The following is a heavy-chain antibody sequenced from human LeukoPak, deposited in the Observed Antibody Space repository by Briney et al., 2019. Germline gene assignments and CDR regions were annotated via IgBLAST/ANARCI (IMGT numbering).Heavy chain of an antibody. D-gene: IGHD6-19*01. CDR2: IIPIFSTA. Sequence: EASVKVSCKASGGTFSSYAISWVRQAPGQGLEWMGGIIPIFSTANYAQKFQGRVTITADESTSTAYMELSSLRSEDTAVYYCARDLGSSGRFDYWGQGTLVTVSS. V-gene: IGHV1-69*01. J-gene: IGHJ4*02. CDR1: GGTFSSYA. CDR3: ARDLGSSGRFDY.